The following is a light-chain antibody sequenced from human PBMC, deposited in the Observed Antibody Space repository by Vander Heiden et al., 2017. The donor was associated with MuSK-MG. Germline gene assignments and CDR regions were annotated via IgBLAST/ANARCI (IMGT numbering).Light chain of an antibody. J-gene: IGLJ2*01. Sequence: QSVLTQPPSVSGAPGQRVTIPCTGSSSTIGGGYDVHWYQQVPGTAPKLVIYSNSNRPSGGPDRFSGSKSGASASLAISGLQAEDEADYYCQSYDSSLSGSIFGGGTKLTVL. V-gene: IGLV1-40*01. CDR1: SSTIGGGYD. CDR3: QSYDSSLSGSI. CDR2: SNS.